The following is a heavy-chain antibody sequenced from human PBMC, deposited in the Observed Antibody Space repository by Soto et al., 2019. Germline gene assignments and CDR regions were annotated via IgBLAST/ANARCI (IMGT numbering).Heavy chain of an antibody. Sequence: PGGSLRLSCAASGFTFSSYSMNWVRQAPGKGLEWVSAISGSGGSTYYADSVKGRFTISRDNSKNTLYLQMNSLRAENTAVYYCAKTLPRNMMWCYYGTDVWGQGTTVTVSS. V-gene: IGHV3-23*01. J-gene: IGHJ6*02. CDR1: GFTFSSYS. CDR2: ISGSGGST. CDR3: AKTLPRNMMWCYYGTDV. D-gene: IGHD2-21*01.